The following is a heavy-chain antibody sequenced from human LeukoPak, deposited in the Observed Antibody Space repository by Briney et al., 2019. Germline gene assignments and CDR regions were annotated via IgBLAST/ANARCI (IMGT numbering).Heavy chain of an antibody. CDR2: IYYSGST. J-gene: IGHJ4*02. Sequence: PSETLSLTCTVSGGSISSYYWSWIRQPAGKGLEWIGYIYYSGSTNYNPSLKSRVTISVDTSKNQFSLKLSSVTAADTAVYYCARYKVAAAATALDYWGQGTLVTVSS. D-gene: IGHD6-13*01. V-gene: IGHV4-59*01. CDR3: ARYKVAAAATALDY. CDR1: GGSISSYY.